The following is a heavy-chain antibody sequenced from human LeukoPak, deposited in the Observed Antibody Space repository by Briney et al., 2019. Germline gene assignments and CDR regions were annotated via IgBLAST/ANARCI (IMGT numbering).Heavy chain of an antibody. J-gene: IGHJ3*02. V-gene: IGHV3-30*04. CDR3: AAGYCSSTSCYDDAFDI. CDR2: ISYDGSNK. D-gene: IGHD2-2*01. Sequence: PGGSLRLSCAASGFTFSSYAMHWVRQAPGKGLEWVAVISYDGSNKYYADSVKGRFTISRDNSKNTLYLQMNSLRAEDTAVYYCAAGYCSSTSCYDDAFDIWGQGTMVTVSS. CDR1: GFTFSSYA.